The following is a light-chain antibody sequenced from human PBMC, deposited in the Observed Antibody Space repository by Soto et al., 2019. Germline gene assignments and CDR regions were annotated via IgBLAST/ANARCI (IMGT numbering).Light chain of an antibody. CDR3: QQSYSTPVT. Sequence: DIQMTQSPSSLSASVGDRVTITSRASQSISSYLNWYQQKPGKAPKLLIYAASSLQSGVPSGFSGSGSGTDFTLTISSLQLEDFATYYCQQSYSTPVTFGQGTRLEI. J-gene: IGKJ5*01. CDR1: QSISSY. V-gene: IGKV1-39*01. CDR2: AAS.